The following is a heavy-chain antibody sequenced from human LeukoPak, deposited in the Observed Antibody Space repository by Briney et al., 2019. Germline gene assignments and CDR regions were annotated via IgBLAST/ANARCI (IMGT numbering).Heavy chain of an antibody. CDR3: ARSDILTGYYVGRHAFDI. V-gene: IGHV1-18*01. CDR1: GYTFTGYG. CDR2: ISAYNGNT. Sequence: GASVKVSCKASGYTFTGYGISWVRQAPGQGLEWMGWISAYNGNTNYAQKLQGRVTMTTDTSTSTAYMELRSLRSDDTAVYYCARSDILTGYYVGRHAFDIWGQGTMVTVSS. J-gene: IGHJ3*02. D-gene: IGHD3-9*01.